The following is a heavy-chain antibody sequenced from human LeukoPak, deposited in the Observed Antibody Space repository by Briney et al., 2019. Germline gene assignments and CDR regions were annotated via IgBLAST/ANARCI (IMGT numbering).Heavy chain of an antibody. J-gene: IGHJ4*02. CDR1: GYTFTSYY. CDR2: INPSGGST. Sequence: ASVNVSCKASGYTFTSYYMHWVRQAPGHGLVWMGIINPSGGSTSYAQKFQGRVTMTRDTSTSTVYMELSSLRSEDTAVYYCARTVLVYWSSTSCNTQLDCWGEGTLV. CDR3: ARTVLVYWSSTSCNTQLDC. V-gene: IGHV1-46*01. D-gene: IGHD2-2*02.